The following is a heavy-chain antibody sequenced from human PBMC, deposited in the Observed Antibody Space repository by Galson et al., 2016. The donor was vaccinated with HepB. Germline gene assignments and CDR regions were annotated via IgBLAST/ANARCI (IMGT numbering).Heavy chain of an antibody. CDR3: ARDRSPAQANNWYDALDI. J-gene: IGHJ3*02. V-gene: IGHV3-7*04. CDR2: INQNGGRT. D-gene: IGHD2-15*01. CDR1: RLTFSTYW. Sequence: LRLSCAASRLTFSTYWMTWVRQAPGNGLEWVANINQNGGRTNYVDSVKGRFTISRDNAKNPLYLQMNSLRPEDTAIYYCARDRSPAQANNWYDALDIWGQGTLVTVSS.